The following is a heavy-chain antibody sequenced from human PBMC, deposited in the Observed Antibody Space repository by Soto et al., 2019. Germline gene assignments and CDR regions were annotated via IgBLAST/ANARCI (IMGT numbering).Heavy chain of an antibody. J-gene: IGHJ4*02. CDR3: ARVPGY. Sequence: PSETLSLTCTVSGSSIRSSTFYWGWIRQPPGKGLESIANIYYDGSTYYNPSLKSRVTISVDRSKNQFSLKLSSVTAADTAVYYCARVPGYWGQGTLVTVSS. V-gene: IGHV4-39*07. CDR2: IYYDGST. CDR1: GSSIRSSTFY.